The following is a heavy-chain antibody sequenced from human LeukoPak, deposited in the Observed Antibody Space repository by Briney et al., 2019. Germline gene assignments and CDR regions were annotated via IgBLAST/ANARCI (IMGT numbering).Heavy chain of an antibody. J-gene: IGHJ4*02. CDR3: ARTVVWGIAVAGHFDY. Sequence: ASVKVSCKASGYTFTSYGISWVRQAPGQGLEWMGWISAYNGNTNYAQKLQGRVTMTTDTSTSTAYMELRSLRSDDTAVYYCARTVVWGIAVAGHFDYWGQGTPVTVSS. V-gene: IGHV1-18*01. CDR1: GYTFTSYG. CDR2: ISAYNGNT. D-gene: IGHD6-19*01.